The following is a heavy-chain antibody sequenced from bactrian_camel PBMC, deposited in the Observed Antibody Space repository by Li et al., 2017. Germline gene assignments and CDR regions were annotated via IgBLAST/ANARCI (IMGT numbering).Heavy chain of an antibody. CDR3: GRDSLNYGGTWSYNF. CDR1: GFIFRNYW. Sequence: QLVESGGGLVQPGGSLTLSCAASGFIFRNYWLYWVRQAPGKGLEWVSVIKSGGTTYYADSAKGRFTISRDNAKDTVYLQMNSLKPEDTGVYYCGRDSLNYGGTWSYNFWGQGTQVTVS. CDR2: IKSGGTT. D-gene: IGHD6*01. J-gene: IGHJ4*01. V-gene: IGHV3S25*01.